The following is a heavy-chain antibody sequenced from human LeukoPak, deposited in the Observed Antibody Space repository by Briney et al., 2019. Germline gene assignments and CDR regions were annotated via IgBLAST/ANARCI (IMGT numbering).Heavy chain of an antibody. J-gene: IGHJ4*02. D-gene: IGHD3-10*01. CDR3: ARHSDYYGSGSYYNIDY. Sequence: GESLKISCKGSGYSFTSYWIGWVRQMPGKGLEWMGIIYPGDSDTRYSPSFQGQVTISADKSISTAYLQWSSLKASDTAMYYCARHSDYYGSGSYYNIDYWGQGTLVTVSS. CDR1: GYSFTSYW. V-gene: IGHV5-51*01. CDR2: IYPGDSDT.